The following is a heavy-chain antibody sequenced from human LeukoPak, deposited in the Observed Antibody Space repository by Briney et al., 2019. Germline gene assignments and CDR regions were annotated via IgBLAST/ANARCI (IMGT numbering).Heavy chain of an antibody. CDR3: AKDYRIGYSDHFDY. J-gene: IGHJ4*02. Sequence: GGSLRLSCVGSGFTFSSHAMSWVRQAPEKGLEWVSGIYEGGQTTHYADSVKGRFSISRDNSKNTLYLQMDSPRGEDTAIYYCAKDYRIGYSDHFDYWGQGALVTVSS. V-gene: IGHV3-23*01. D-gene: IGHD2-21*01. CDR1: GFTFSSHA. CDR2: IYEGGQTT.